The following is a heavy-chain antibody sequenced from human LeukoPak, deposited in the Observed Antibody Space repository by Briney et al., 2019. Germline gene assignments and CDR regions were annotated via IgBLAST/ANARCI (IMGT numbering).Heavy chain of an antibody. J-gene: IGHJ5*02. CDR2: IYPGDSDT. D-gene: IGHD5-18*01. CDR3: ARHLRLWQNWFDP. CDR1: GYSFTNYW. Sequence: GESLKVSCKGSGYSFTNYWIGWVRQMPGKGPEWMGIIYPGDSDTRYSPSFQGQVTISADKSISTAYLQWSSLKASDTAMYYCARHLRLWQNWFDPWGQGTLVTVSS. V-gene: IGHV5-51*01.